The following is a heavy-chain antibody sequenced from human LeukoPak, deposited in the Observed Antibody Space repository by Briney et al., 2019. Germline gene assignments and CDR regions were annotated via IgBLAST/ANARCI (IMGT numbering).Heavy chain of an antibody. CDR2: MNPNSGNT. CDR1: GYTFTSYD. Sequence: ASVKVSCKASGYTFTSYDINWVRQATGQGLEWMGWMNPNSGNTGYAQKFQGRVTMTRNTSISTAYMELSSLRSEDTAVYYCARGLRLRQWLVPYYYHYYMDVWGKGTTVTVSS. D-gene: IGHD6-19*01. CDR3: ARGLRLRQWLVPYYYHYYMDV. V-gene: IGHV1-8*01. J-gene: IGHJ6*03.